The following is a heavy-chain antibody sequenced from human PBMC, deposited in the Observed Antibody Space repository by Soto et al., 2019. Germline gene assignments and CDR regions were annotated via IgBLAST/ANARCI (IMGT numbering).Heavy chain of an antibody. V-gene: IGHV6-1*01. D-gene: IGHD5-12*01. J-gene: IGHJ6*02. CDR1: GGTASRTRSA. CDR2: AYYRSKWYN. CDR3: ARMRDIVATISGYYYGMDV. Sequence: SLPPNLSYAINGGTASRTRSARRRTRQTPSAGLEWLGRAYYRSKWYNDYAVSVKSRITINPDTSKNQFSLQLNSVTPEDTAVYYCARMRDIVATISGYYYGMDVWGQGTTVTVSS.